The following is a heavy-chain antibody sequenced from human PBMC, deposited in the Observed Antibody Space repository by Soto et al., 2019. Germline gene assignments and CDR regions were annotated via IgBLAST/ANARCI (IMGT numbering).Heavy chain of an antibody. CDR1: GYTFTSNY. D-gene: IGHD4-4*01. V-gene: IGHV1-46*01. Sequence: RASVKVSCKASGYTFTSNYIHWARQAPGQGLEWMGIIDPSGGSTSYAQKFQGRVTMTRDTSTSTVYMELSSLRSEDTAVYYCARADYSNYNFDYWGQGTLVTVSS. J-gene: IGHJ4*02. CDR3: ARADYSNYNFDY. CDR2: IDPSGGST.